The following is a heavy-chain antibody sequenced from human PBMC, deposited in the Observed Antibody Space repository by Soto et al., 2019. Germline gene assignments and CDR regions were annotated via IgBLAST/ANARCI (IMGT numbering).Heavy chain of an antibody. Sequence: TWGSLRLSCAASGFSFFNYAMNFFRHSPFKGLEWVSGLSGSGTSTYYADSVKGRFTISRDNSRDTLFLQMNSLTADDTAVYYCAKATTNGGWFNPFDSWGQGALVTVSS. V-gene: IGHV3-23*01. J-gene: IGHJ4*02. CDR2: LSGSGTST. CDR1: GFSFFNYA. CDR3: AKATTNGGWFNPFDS. D-gene: IGHD6-19*01.